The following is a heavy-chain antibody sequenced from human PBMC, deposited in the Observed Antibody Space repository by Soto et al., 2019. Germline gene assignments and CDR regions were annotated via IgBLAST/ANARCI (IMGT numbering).Heavy chain of an antibody. Sequence: PSETLSLTCTVSGVSISSSYCSWIRQPPGTGLEWIGYIYYTGTTNYNPSLKRRVTISLDTAKNQFSLNVNSLTTADTAVYFCARGGNRYSNTASGVGGFDFWGQGTLVTVSS. CDR3: ARGGNRYSNTASGVGGFDF. CDR2: IYYTGTT. J-gene: IGHJ4*02. D-gene: IGHD5-12*01. CDR1: GVSISSSY. V-gene: IGHV4-59*01.